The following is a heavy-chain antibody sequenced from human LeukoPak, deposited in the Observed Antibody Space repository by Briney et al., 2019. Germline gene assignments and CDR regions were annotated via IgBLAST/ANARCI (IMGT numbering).Heavy chain of an antibody. CDR1: GGSFSGYY. CDR2: INHSGST. J-gene: IGHJ6*03. Sequence: SETLSLTCAVYGGSFSGYYWSWIRQPPGKGLEWIGEINHSGSTNYNPSLKSRVTISVDTSKNQFSLKLSSVTAADTAVYYCARIRTVYYYYYYMDVWGKGTTVTVSS. CDR3: ARIRTVYYYYYYMDV. V-gene: IGHV4-34*01.